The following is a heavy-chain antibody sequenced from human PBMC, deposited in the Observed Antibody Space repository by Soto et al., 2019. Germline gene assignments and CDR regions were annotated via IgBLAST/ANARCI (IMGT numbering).Heavy chain of an antibody. CDR1: SGSFSGYY. D-gene: IGHD4-4*01. Sequence: QVQLHQWGAGLLKPSETLSLACSIYSGSFSGYYWSWIRQPPGKGLEWIGEISQSGNTNYSPSLKIRSSISMDPSKNQFPLTLASGSAADTAGYYGARAPKVTGSPQHPPDSGGQETRVT. J-gene: IGHJ4*02. CDR3: ARAPKVTGSPQHPPDS. CDR2: ISQSGNT. V-gene: IGHV4-34*01.